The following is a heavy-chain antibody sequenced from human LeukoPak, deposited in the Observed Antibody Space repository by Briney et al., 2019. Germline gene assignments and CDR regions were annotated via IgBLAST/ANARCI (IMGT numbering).Heavy chain of an antibody. CDR3: ARDVVGSLDY. CDR2: IKGDESAR. Sequence: GGSLRLSCAASGFTFSSYWMAWVRQAPGKGLEWVANIKGDESARHQADSVKGRFTISRDNTRNSLYLQMTNLRGDDAAVYYCARDVVGSLDYWGQGTLVTVSS. V-gene: IGHV3-7*01. CDR1: GFTFSSYW. D-gene: IGHD1-26*01. J-gene: IGHJ4*02.